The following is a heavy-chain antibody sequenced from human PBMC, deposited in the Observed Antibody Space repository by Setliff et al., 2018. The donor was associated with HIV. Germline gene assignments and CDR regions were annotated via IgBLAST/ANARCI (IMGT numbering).Heavy chain of an antibody. V-gene: IGHV4-59*01. CDR2: IYIHNSGST. CDR3: ARGVYFDY. CDR1: GGSFSGYY. D-gene: IGHD3-3*01. Sequence: SETLSLTCSVSGGSFSGYYWSWIRQPPGKGLEWIGYIYIHNSGSTNYNPSLTSRVTISVDTSRNQFSLKLTSVTAADTAIYYCARGVYFDYWGQGTQVTVSS. J-gene: IGHJ4*02.